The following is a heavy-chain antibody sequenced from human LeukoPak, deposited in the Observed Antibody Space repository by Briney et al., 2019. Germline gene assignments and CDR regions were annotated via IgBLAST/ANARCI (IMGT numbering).Heavy chain of an antibody. CDR1: GFTFGTYW. J-gene: IGHJ4*02. CDR2: IKTDGSTT. Sequence: GGSLRLSCAASGFTFGTYWMHWVRQAPGEGLVWLSRIKTDGSTTYYADSVKGRFTFSRDNATNTLYLQMNSLRAEDTAVYYCTRGRSAGYLDYWGQGTLVAVP. CDR3: TRGRSAGYLDY. V-gene: IGHV3-74*01.